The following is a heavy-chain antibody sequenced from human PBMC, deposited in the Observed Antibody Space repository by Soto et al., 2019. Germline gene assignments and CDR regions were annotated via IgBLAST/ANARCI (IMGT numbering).Heavy chain of an antibody. V-gene: IGHV4-59*01. D-gene: IGHD3-22*01. CDR3: ARLPPYYYDSSGSFDY. Sequence: PSETLSLTCTVSGGSISSYYWSWIRQPPGKGLEWIGYIYYSGSTNYNPSPKSRVTISVDTSKNQFSLKLSSVTAADTAVYYCARLPPYYYDSSGSFDYWGREPWSPSPQ. J-gene: IGHJ4*02. CDR2: IYYSGST. CDR1: GGSISSYY.